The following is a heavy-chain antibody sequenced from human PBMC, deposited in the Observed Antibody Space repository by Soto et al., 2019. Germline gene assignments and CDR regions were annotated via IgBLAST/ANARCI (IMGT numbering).Heavy chain of an antibody. J-gene: IGHJ4*02. D-gene: IGHD3-22*01. Sequence: EVQLLESGGGLVQPGGSLRLSCAASGFTFSSYTMSWVRQAPGKGLEWVSAISGSGGSTYYADSVKGRFTISRDNSKNTLYLQMNSLRAEDTAVYYCAKDSASSGYYGSDYWGQGTLVTVSS. CDR2: ISGSGGST. CDR1: GFTFSSYT. CDR3: AKDSASSGYYGSDY. V-gene: IGHV3-23*01.